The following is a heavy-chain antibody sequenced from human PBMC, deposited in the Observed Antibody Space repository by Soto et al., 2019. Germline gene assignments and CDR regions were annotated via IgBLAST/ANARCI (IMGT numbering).Heavy chain of an antibody. D-gene: IGHD2-21*01. CDR2: IDPSDSYT. CDR1: GYSFTSYW. V-gene: IGHV5-10-1*01. J-gene: IGHJ6*02. CDR3: ARRFVGRLLYGMDV. Sequence: GESLKISCQGSGYSFTSYWISWVCQMPGKGLEWMGRIDPSDSYTNYSPSFQGHVTISADKSISTAYLQWSSLKASDTAMYYCARRFVGRLLYGMDVWGQGTTVTVSS.